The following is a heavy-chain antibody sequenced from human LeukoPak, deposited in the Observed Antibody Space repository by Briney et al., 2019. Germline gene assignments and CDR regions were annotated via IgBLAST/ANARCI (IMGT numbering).Heavy chain of an antibody. Sequence: GGSLRLSCAASGFTFSSYAMHWVRQAPGKGLEWVAVISYDGSNKYYADSVKGRFTISRDNSKNTLYLQMNSLRAEDTAVYYCAREEYSNWGQFDYWGQGTLVTVSS. CDR1: GFTFSSYA. J-gene: IGHJ4*02. CDR3: AREEYSNWGQFDY. D-gene: IGHD7-27*01. V-gene: IGHV3-30*04. CDR2: ISYDGSNK.